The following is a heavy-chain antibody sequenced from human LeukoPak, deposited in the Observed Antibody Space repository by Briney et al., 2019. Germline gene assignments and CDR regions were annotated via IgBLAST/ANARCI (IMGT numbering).Heavy chain of an antibody. CDR1: GYTFTSYG. CDR2: ISAYNGNT. V-gene: IGHV1-18*01. Sequence: ASVKVSCKASGYTFTSYGISWVRQAPGQGLEWMGWISAYNGNTNYAQKLQGRVTMTTDTSTSTAYMELRSLRPDDTAVYYCAREQLLWFGELPNYYGMDVWGQGTTVTVSS. D-gene: IGHD3-10*01. CDR3: AREQLLWFGELPNYYGMDV. J-gene: IGHJ6*02.